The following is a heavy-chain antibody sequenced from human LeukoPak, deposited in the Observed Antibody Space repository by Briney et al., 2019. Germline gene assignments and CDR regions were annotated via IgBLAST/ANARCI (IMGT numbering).Heavy chain of an antibody. Sequence: SETLSLTCTVSGGSISSSSYYWGWIRQPPGKGLEWIGTIYYSGSTYYNPSLKRRVTLSVDTSKNQFALKLSSVTAADTAVYYCARHERTSYCNGGSCELLDDWGQGTLVTVSS. CDR1: GGSISSSSYY. J-gene: IGHJ4*02. V-gene: IGHV4-39*01. CDR3: ARHERTSYCNGGSCELLDD. CDR2: IYYSGST. D-gene: IGHD2-15*01.